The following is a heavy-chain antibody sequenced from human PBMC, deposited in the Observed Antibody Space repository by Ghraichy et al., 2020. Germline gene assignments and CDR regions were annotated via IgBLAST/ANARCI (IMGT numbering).Heavy chain of an antibody. D-gene: IGHD3-3*01. Sequence: GGSLRLSCAASGFTFTNYAMTWVRQAPGKGLEWVSCITGSGGNTYYADSVKGRFTISRDNSMNTLYLQMNSLRAEDTAVYYCAKDLATERILEWLFRFQHWGPGTLVTVSS. CDR3: AKDLATERILEWLFRFQH. V-gene: IGHV3-23*01. CDR1: GFTFTNYA. J-gene: IGHJ1*01. CDR2: ITGSGGNT.